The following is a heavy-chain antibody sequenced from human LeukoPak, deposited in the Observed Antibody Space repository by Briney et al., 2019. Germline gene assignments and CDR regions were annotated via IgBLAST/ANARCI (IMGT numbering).Heavy chain of an antibody. D-gene: IGHD1-26*01. CDR2: IYVTGST. CDR1: GASISSYY. Sequence: PSETLSLTCTVSGASISSYYWSWIRQPAGKALEWIGRIYVTGSTTYNPSLESRVTMSLDTSKNHFSLKLRSVTAADTAVYYCARDTVGWFDPWGQGTLVTVSS. J-gene: IGHJ5*02. V-gene: IGHV4-4*07. CDR3: ARDTVGWFDP.